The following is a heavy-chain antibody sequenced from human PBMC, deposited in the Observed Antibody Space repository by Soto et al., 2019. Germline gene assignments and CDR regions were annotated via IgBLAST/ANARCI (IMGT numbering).Heavy chain of an antibody. CDR3: ARIGGTIFGVVIIRAYFDY. V-gene: IGHV4-34*01. Sequence: PSETLSLTCAVYGGSFIGYYWSWIRQPPGKGLEWIGEINHSGSTNYNPSLKSRVTISVDTSKNQFSLKLSSVTAADTAVYYCARIGGTIFGVVIIRAYFDYWGQGTLVTVSS. D-gene: IGHD3-3*01. J-gene: IGHJ4*02. CDR2: INHSGST. CDR1: GGSFIGYY.